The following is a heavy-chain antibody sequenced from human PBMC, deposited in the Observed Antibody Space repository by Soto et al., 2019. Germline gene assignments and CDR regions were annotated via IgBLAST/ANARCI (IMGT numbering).Heavy chain of an antibody. CDR3: ARDRIQYQLLLSF. CDR2: ISAYNGNT. D-gene: IGHD2-2*01. J-gene: IGHJ4*02. Sequence: QVQLVQSGAEVKKPGASVKVSCKASGYTFTSYGISWVRQAPGQGLEWMGWISAYNGNTNYAQKLQGRVTMTTDTSTRTDYMELRSLRSDDTAVYCCARDRIQYQLLLSFWGQGTLVTVSS. V-gene: IGHV1-18*01. CDR1: GYTFTSYG.